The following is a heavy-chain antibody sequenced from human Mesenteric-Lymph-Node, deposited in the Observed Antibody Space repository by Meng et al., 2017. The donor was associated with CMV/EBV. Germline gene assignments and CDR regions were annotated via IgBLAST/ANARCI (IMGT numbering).Heavy chain of an antibody. Sequence: GESLKISCAASGFNFNVYNMNWVRLAPGKGLERVASISFSSGYTYYAASLQGRFTISRDNAKNTLYLQMNSLRAEDTAVYYCAKGGRPHFDYWGQGTLVTVSS. CDR1: GFNFNVYN. J-gene: IGHJ4*02. V-gene: IGHV3-21*01. D-gene: IGHD6-6*01. CDR2: ISFSSGYT. CDR3: AKGGRPHFDY.